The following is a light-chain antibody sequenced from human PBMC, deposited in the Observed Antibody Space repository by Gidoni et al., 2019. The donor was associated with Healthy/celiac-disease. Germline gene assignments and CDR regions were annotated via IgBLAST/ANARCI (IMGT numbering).Light chain of an antibody. CDR3: QQSYRTPST. CDR2: AAS. CDR1: QSISSY. J-gene: IGKJ2*01. V-gene: IGKV1-39*01. Sequence: DSQMTQSPSSLSASVGDRVTITCRASQSISSYLNWYQQKPGKAPKLLIYAASSLQSGVPSRFSGSGSGTAFTLTISSLQPEDFATYYCQQSYRTPSTFGQGTKLELK.